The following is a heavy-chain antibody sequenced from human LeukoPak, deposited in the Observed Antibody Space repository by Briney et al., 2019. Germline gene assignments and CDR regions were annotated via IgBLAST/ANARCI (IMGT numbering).Heavy chain of an antibody. CDR2: IWYDGSNK. J-gene: IGHJ4*02. CDR3: ARDDCSSPSCFGY. CDR1: GFTFSSYG. Sequence: PGTCLRLSCAASGFTFSSYGMHWVRQAPGKGLEWVAIIWYDGSNKYHADSVKGRFTISRDNSKDTLYLQMNSLRAEDTAVYFCARDDCSSPSCFGYWGQGTLVTVSS. V-gene: IGHV3-33*01. D-gene: IGHD2-2*01.